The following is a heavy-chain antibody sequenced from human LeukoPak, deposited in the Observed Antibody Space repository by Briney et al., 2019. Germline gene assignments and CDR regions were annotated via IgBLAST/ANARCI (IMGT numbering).Heavy chain of an antibody. V-gene: IGHV1-8*01. Sequence: KPGASVKVSCKASGYTFTSYDINWVRQATGQGLGWMGWMNPNSGNTGYAQKFQGRVTMTRNTSISTAYMELSSLRSEDTAVYYCARANLCGYSGYGLDYWGQGTLVTVSS. CDR2: MNPNSGNT. J-gene: IGHJ4*02. D-gene: IGHD5-12*01. CDR1: GYTFTSYD. CDR3: ARANLCGYSGYGLDY.